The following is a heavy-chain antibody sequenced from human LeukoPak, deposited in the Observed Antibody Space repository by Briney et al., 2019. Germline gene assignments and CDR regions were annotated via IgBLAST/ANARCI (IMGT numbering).Heavy chain of an antibody. J-gene: IGHJ6*03. Sequence: SETLSLTCTVSGGSISSYYWSWIRQPPGKGLEWIGYIYYSGSTNYNPSLKSRVTMSVDTSKNQFSLKLSSVTAADTAVYYCAREGFGEYYYYYYMDVWGKGTTVTISS. CDR2: IYYSGST. CDR3: AREGFGEYYYYYYMDV. V-gene: IGHV4-59*12. CDR1: GGSISSYY. D-gene: IGHD3-10*01.